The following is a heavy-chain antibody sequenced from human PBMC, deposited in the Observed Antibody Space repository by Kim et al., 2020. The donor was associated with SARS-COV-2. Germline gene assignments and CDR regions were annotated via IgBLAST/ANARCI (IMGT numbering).Heavy chain of an antibody. CDR3: ASYTAMVSRYYYGMDV. CDR2: IYYSGST. D-gene: IGHD5-18*01. Sequence: SETLSLTCTVSGGSISSSSYYWGWIRQPPGKGLEWIGSIYYSGSTYYNPSLKSRVTISVDTSKNQFSLKLSSVTAADTAMYYCASYTAMVSRYYYGMDV. J-gene: IGHJ6*01. CDR1: GGSISSSSYY. V-gene: IGHV4-39*01.